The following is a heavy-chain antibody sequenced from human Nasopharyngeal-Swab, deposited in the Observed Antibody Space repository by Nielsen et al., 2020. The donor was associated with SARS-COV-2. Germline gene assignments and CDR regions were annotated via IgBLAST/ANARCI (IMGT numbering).Heavy chain of an antibody. CDR1: GFTFGTYS. CDR2: ISSSSTYI. V-gene: IGHV3-21*01. J-gene: IGHJ3*01. CDR3: AGAYGSGSYCAFDL. Sequence: GESLKISCAASGFTFGTYSMNWVRQAPGKGLGWVSSISSSSTYIYYADSVKGRFTISRDNAKNSLYLQMNSLRAEDTAVYYCAGAYGSGSYCAFDLWGQGTMVTVSS. D-gene: IGHD3-10*01.